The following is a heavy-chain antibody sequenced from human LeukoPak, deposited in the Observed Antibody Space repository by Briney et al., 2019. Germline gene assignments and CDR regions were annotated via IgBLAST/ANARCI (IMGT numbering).Heavy chain of an antibody. CDR2: IHYSGST. CDR1: GGSSSSFH. J-gene: IGHJ6*03. D-gene: IGHD6-19*01. Sequence: SETLSLTCTVSGGSSSSFHWMWIRQPPGKGREGIGYIHYSGSTNYKPSLERGVTISVDTSKNQFSLKLSSVTAADTAVYFCARAQEAGYSSGRYDSYYYYYMDVWGKGTTVTISS. CDR3: ARAQEAGYSSGRYDSYYYYYMDV. V-gene: IGHV4-59*01.